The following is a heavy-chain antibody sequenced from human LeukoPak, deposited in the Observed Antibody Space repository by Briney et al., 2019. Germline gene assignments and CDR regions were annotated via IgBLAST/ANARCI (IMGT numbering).Heavy chain of an antibody. CDR2: ISGDGDST. D-gene: IGHD3-16*01. Sequence: PGGSLRLSCAASGFNFDDYAMHWVRQAPGKGLEWVSLISGDGDSTYYADSVQGRFTISRDNSKNSLYLQMNSLRTEDTALCYCAKVVRGGVTIDYWGQGTLVTVSS. J-gene: IGHJ4*02. CDR3: AKVVRGGVTIDY. V-gene: IGHV3-43*02. CDR1: GFNFDDYA.